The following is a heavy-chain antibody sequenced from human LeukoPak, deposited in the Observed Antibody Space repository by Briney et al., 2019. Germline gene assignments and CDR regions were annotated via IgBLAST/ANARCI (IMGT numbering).Heavy chain of an antibody. CDR2: IRSKPNSYAT. D-gene: IGHD6-19*01. J-gene: IGHJ5*02. Sequence: GGSLRLSCTASGFTLGDYAMHWVRQASGKGLEWVGLIRSKPNSYATAYAASVKGRFTISRDDSKNTAYLQMNSLKTEDTAVYYCTRLGSAWYFDPWGQGTLVTVSS. V-gene: IGHV3-73*01. CDR3: TRLGSAWYFDP. CDR1: GFTLGDYA.